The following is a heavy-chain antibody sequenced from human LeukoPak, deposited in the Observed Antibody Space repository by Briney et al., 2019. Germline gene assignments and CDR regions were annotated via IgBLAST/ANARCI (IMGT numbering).Heavy chain of an antibody. CDR1: GLPASSNY. CDR3: ARADNLAAAGTTYAFDI. CDR2: IYSGGST. Sequence: GGSVRLFCAASGLPASSNYMSWVRQAPGKGLEWVSVIYSGGSTYYEDSVKGRFTISRDNSKNTRYLQMNSLRAEDTAVYYCARADNLAAAGTTYAFDIWGQGTMVTVSS. D-gene: IGHD6-13*01. V-gene: IGHV3-53*01. J-gene: IGHJ3*02.